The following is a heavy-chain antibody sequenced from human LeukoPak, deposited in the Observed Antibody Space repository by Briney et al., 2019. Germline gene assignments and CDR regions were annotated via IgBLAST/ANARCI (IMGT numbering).Heavy chain of an antibody. Sequence: PSQTLSLTCTVSGGSISSGGYYWSWIRQHPGKGLEWIGYIYYSGSTYYNPSLKSRVTISVVTSKYQFSLKLSSVTAADTAIYYCASGDNDPLFDYWGQGTLVTVSS. V-gene: IGHV4-31*03. CDR3: ASGDNDPLFDY. CDR2: IYYSGST. CDR1: GGSISSGGYY. D-gene: IGHD1-1*01. J-gene: IGHJ4*02.